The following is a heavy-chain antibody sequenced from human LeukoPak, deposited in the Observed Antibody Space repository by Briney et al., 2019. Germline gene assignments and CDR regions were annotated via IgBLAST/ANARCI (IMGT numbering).Heavy chain of an antibody. J-gene: IGHJ5*02. CDR1: GGSISSYY. Sequence: SETLSLTCTVSGGSISSYYWSWIRQPPGKGLEWIGYIYCSGSTNYNPSLKSRVTISVDTSKNQFSLKLSSVTAADTAVYYCAGRGLALGWFDPWGQGTLVTVSS. CDR2: IYCSGST. V-gene: IGHV4-59*01. D-gene: IGHD3-3*02. CDR3: AGRGLALGWFDP.